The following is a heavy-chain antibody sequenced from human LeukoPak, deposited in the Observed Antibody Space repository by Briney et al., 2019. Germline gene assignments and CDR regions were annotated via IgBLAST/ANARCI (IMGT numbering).Heavy chain of an antibody. D-gene: IGHD1-1*01. CDR1: GFTFSSYG. CDR3: ARANEFDY. V-gene: IGHV3-33*01. Sequence: PGWSLRLSCAASGFTFSSYGMHWVGKAPGKWMEWVAVIWHDGNNKYYADSVKGRFTISRDNSKNTLYLQMNSLRAEDTAVYYCARANEFDYWGQGTLVTVSS. CDR2: IWHDGNNK. J-gene: IGHJ4*02.